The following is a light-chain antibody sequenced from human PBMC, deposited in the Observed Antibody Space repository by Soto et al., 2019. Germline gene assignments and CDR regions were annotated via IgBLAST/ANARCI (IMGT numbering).Light chain of an antibody. V-gene: IGLV1-44*01. Sequence: QSVLTQPPSASGTPGQRVTISCSGSSSNMGSNSVNWYQQLPGTAPKLLIYGDNQRPSGVPDRFSGSKSGTSAPLAITGLQSEDEADYYCAAWDGSLHHILFGGGTKVTVL. J-gene: IGLJ2*01. CDR2: GDN. CDR1: SSNMGSNS. CDR3: AAWDGSLHHIL.